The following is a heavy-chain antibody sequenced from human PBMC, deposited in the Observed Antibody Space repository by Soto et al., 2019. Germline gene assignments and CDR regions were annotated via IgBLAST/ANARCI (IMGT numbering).Heavy chain of an antibody. V-gene: IGHV5-51*01. CDR1: GYSFTSYW. Sequence: EVQLVQSGAEVKKPGESLKISCKGSGYSFTSYWIGWVRQMPGKGLEWMGIIYPGDSDTRYSPSFQGQVTISADKSISTAYLQCSSLKASDTAMYYCARHDPKGVPAARILGAWYFDLWGRGTRVTVSS. D-gene: IGHD2-2*01. CDR2: IYPGDSDT. J-gene: IGHJ2*01. CDR3: ARHDPKGVPAARILGAWYFDL.